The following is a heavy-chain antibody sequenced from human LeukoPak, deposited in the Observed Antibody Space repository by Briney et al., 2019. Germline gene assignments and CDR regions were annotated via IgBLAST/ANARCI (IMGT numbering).Heavy chain of an antibody. Sequence: GGSLRLSCAASGFTFSDHYMDWARQAPGKGLEWVGRTRKKANSYTTEYAASVKGRFTISRDDPKNSLYLQMNSLRAEDTAVYYCAKDGGYSSSWYYFDYWGQGTLVTVSS. CDR1: GFTFSDHY. CDR3: AKDGGYSSSWYYFDY. CDR2: TRKKANSYTT. D-gene: IGHD6-13*01. J-gene: IGHJ4*02. V-gene: IGHV3-72*01.